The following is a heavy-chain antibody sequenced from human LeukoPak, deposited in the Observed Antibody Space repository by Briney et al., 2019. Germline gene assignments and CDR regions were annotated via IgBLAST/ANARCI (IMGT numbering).Heavy chain of an antibody. Sequence: GASVKVSCKASGYTFTSYDINWVRQATGQGLEWMGWMNPNSGNTGYAQKFQGRVTITRNTSISTAYMELSSLRSEDTAVYYCARDSPIAAADYWGQGTLVTVSS. J-gene: IGHJ4*02. D-gene: IGHD6-6*01. CDR3: ARDSPIAAADY. CDR2: MNPNSGNT. CDR1: GYTFTSYD. V-gene: IGHV1-8*03.